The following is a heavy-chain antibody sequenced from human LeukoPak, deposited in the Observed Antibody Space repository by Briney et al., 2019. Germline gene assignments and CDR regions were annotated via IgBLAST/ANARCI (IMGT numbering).Heavy chain of an antibody. CDR1: GFIFSSYS. J-gene: IGHJ4*02. Sequence: GGSLRLCCAACGFIFSSYSMKWVRQAPGKVLEWVSSISSSSSYIYYADSVKGRFTISRDNAKNSLYLQMNSLRAEDTAVYYCAKGLYSNSPRLDYWGQGPLVTVSS. CDR2: ISSSSSYI. D-gene: IGHD4-11*01. CDR3: AKGLYSNSPRLDY. V-gene: IGHV3-21*04.